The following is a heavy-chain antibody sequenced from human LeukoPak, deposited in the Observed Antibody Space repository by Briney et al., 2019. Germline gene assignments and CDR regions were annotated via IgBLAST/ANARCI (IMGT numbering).Heavy chain of an antibody. D-gene: IGHD6-19*01. Sequence: GGSLRLSCAASGFTFSTYVMHWVRQAPGKGLQWVAVILYDGSNKYYADSVKGRFIISRDNSKNTLYLQMNSLTAEDTAVYYCARVVAGSVYNYGMDVWGQGTTVTVSS. CDR3: ARVVAGSVYNYGMDV. J-gene: IGHJ6*02. CDR1: GFTFSTYV. V-gene: IGHV3-30*01. CDR2: ILYDGSNK.